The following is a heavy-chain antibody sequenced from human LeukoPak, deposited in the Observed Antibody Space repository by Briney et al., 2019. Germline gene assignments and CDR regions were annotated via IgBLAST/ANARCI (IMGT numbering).Heavy chain of an antibody. Sequence: ASVKVSCKASGYTFTSYDINWVRQATGQGLEWMGWMNPNSGNTGYAQKFQGRVTMTRNTSISPAYMELSSLRSEDTAVYYCARGSYGSVRHSRRFDPWGQGTLVTVSS. CDR1: GYTFTSYD. D-gene: IGHD3-10*01. CDR3: ARGSYGSVRHSRRFDP. CDR2: MNPNSGNT. V-gene: IGHV1-8*01. J-gene: IGHJ5*02.